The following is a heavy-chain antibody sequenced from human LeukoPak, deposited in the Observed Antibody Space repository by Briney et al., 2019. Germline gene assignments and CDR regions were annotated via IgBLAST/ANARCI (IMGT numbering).Heavy chain of an antibody. CDR3: ARDRARGVVVIRGSLAY. V-gene: IGHV1-8*01. J-gene: IGHJ4*02. CDR1: GYTFTSYD. CDR2: MNPNSGNT. D-gene: IGHD3-22*01. Sequence: ASVKVSCKASGYTFTSYDINWVRQATGQGLEWMGWMNPNSGNTGYAQKFQGRVTMTRDTSTSTVYMELSSLRSEDTAVYYCARDRARGVVVIRGSLAYWGQGTLVTVSS.